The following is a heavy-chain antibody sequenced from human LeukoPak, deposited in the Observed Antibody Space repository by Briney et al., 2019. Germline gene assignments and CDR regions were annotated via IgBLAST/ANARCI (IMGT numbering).Heavy chain of an antibody. CDR2: IVVGSGNT. Sequence: WASVTVSCTASGFTFTSSAVQWVRQARGQRLEWIGWIVVGSGNTNYAQKFQGRVTMTTDTSTDTAYMQLRSLRSDDTAVCYCARVAGIAAAGTRFWFDPWGQGTLVTVSS. CDR3: ARVAGIAAAGTRFWFDP. V-gene: IGHV1-58*01. D-gene: IGHD6-13*01. CDR1: GFTFTSSA. J-gene: IGHJ5*02.